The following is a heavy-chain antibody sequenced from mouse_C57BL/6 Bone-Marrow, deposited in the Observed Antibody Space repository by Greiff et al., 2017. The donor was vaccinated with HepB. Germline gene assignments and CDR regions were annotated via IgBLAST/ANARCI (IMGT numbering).Heavy chain of an antibody. J-gene: IGHJ1*03. V-gene: IGHV5-4*03. CDR3: ARGGPTIVRTCYLDV. CDR2: ISDGGSYT. CDR1: GFTFSSYA. D-gene: IGHD2-5*01. Sequence: EVMLVESGGGLVKPGGSLKLSCAASGFTFSSYAMSWVRQTPEKRLEWVATISDGGSYTYYPDKLKGRFTISRDNAKNNLYLQMSYLKSEDTAMYYCARGGPTIVRTCYLDVWGTGTRVTVSS.